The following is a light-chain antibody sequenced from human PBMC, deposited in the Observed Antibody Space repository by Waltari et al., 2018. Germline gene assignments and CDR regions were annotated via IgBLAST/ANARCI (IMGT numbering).Light chain of an antibody. CDR2: GTS. CDR3: QQYDDLPWT. Sequence: IVMTQSPATLSLSPGESATLSCRASQSVRSTFAWFQQKPGQPPRLLSSGTSTRATGIPARFTGSGSGTEFSLTISSLQPEDFATYYCQQYDDLPWTFGQGTRVETK. CDR1: QSVRST. V-gene: IGKV3D-15*01. J-gene: IGKJ1*01.